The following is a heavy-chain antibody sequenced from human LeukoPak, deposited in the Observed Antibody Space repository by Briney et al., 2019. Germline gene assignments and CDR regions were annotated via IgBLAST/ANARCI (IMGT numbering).Heavy chain of an antibody. CDR3: AGTIGRELSGRYFDY. Sequence: PSETLSLTCTVSGGSISSYHWSWIRQPAGKGLEWIGRIYTSGSTNYNPSLKSRVTMSVDTSKNQFSLKLSSVTAADTAVYYCAGTIGRELSGRYFDYWGQGTLVTVSS. CDR2: IYTSGST. V-gene: IGHV4-4*07. CDR1: GGSISSYH. J-gene: IGHJ4*02. D-gene: IGHD2/OR15-2a*01.